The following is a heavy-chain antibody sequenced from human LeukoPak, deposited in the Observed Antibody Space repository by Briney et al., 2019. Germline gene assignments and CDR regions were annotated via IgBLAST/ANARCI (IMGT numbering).Heavy chain of an antibody. D-gene: IGHD3-3*01. V-gene: IGHV4-59*08. CDR1: GGSISSYY. CDR2: IYYSGST. J-gene: IGHJ4*02. CDR3: ARGFYDFWSGYYIDY. Sequence: SETLSLTCTVSGGSISSYYWSWIRQPPGKGLEWIGYIYYSGSTNYNPSLKSRVTISVDTSKNQLSLKLSSVTAADTAVYYCARGFYDFWSGYYIDYWGQGTLVTVSS.